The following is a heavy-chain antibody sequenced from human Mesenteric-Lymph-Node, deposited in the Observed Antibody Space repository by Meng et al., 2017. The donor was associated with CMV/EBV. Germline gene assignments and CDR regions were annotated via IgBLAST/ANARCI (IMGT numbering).Heavy chain of an antibody. Sequence: SETLSLTCAVYGGSFSGYYWSWIRQPPGKGLEWIGEINHSGSTNYNPSLKSRVTISVDTSKNQFSLDLSSVTAADTAVYYCARDHEQQLGSDVWGQGTTVTVSS. J-gene: IGHJ6*02. CDR2: INHSGST. CDR1: GGSFSGYY. CDR3: ARDHEQQLGSDV. D-gene: IGHD6-13*01. V-gene: IGHV4-34*01.